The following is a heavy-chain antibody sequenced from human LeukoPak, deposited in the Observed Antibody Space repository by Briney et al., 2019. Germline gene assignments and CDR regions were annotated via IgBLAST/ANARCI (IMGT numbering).Heavy chain of an antibody. CDR3: ARVLEYSGSWNYFDY. Sequence: SQTLSLTCAISGDSVSSNSAAWNCVRQSPSRGLEWLGRTYYRSKWYNDYAVSVKSRIIINPDTSKNQFSLHLNSVTPEDTAVYYCARVLEYSGSWNYFDYWGQGTLVTVSS. V-gene: IGHV6-1*01. J-gene: IGHJ4*02. CDR2: TYYRSKWYN. CDR1: GDSVSSNSAA. D-gene: IGHD6-13*01.